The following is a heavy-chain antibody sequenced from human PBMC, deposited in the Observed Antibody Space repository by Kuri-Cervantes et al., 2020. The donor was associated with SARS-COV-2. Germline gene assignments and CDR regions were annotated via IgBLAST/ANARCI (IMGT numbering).Heavy chain of an antibody. CDR1: GFTFSSYG. Sequence: GGSLRLSCAASGFTFSSYGMHWVRQAPGKGLEWVAVIWYDGSNKYYADSVKGRFTISRDNSKNTLYLQMNSLRAEDTAVYYCARDHYWFGRLKPYYFDYWGQGTLVTSPQ. J-gene: IGHJ4*02. CDR2: IWYDGSNK. V-gene: IGHV3-33*01. CDR3: ARDHYWFGRLKPYYFDY. D-gene: IGHD3-10*01.